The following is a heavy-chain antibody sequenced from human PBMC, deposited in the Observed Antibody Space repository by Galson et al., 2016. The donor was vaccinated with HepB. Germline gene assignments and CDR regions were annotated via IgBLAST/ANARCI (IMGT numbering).Heavy chain of an antibody. V-gene: IGHV3-9*01. CDR1: GFSFEDYA. CDR3: TKDRSYSGSHYGMDV. Sequence: SLRLSCAASGFSFEDYAMHWVRQAPGKGLEWVSGISWNSGSIGYADSVKGRFLISRDNPRNSLSLQMSSSRADDTAVYHCTKDRSYSGSHYGMDVWGQGTRVTVSS. J-gene: IGHJ6*02. D-gene: IGHD1-26*01. CDR2: ISWNSGSI.